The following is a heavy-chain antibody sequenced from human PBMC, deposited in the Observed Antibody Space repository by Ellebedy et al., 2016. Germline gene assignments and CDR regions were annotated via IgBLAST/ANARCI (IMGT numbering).Heavy chain of an antibody. CDR3: ARDYAAGSYYTAS. J-gene: IGHJ4*02. CDR1: GFTFSTYW. D-gene: IGHD3-10*01. CDR2: VRQDGGDT. V-gene: IGHV3-7*01. Sequence: GESLKISCVASGFTFSTYWMSWVRQAPGKGPEWVANVRQDGGDTYYVDSVRGRFNISRDNSKDTLFLQISSLRGEDTAVYYCARDYAAGSYYTASWGQGTQVTVSA.